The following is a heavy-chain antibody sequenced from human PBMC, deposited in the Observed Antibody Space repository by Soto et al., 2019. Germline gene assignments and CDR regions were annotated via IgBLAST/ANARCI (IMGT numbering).Heavy chain of an antibody. CDR2: VYISGNT. CDR3: ARDTGRGALF. Sequence: PSETLSLTCTVSGGSVTSDYWSWIRQPAGKGLEWIGRVYISGNTNYNPSLKGRVTMSLDTSTNQFSLKLSSVTAADTAVYYCARDTGRGALFWGQGTLVTVSS. CDR1: GGSVTSDY. V-gene: IGHV4-4*07. D-gene: IGHD1-1*01. J-gene: IGHJ4*02.